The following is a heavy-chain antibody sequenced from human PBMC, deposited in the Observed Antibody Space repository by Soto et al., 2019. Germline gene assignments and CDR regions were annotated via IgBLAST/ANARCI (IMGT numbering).Heavy chain of an antibody. D-gene: IGHD2-15*01. CDR3: ARDLTVVVVAAMANDAFDI. CDR2: ISAYNGNT. V-gene: IGHV1-18*01. CDR1: GYTFTSYC. Sequence: ASVKVSCKASGYTFTSYCISWVLQAPGQGLEWMGWISAYNGNTNYAQKLQGRVTMTTDTSTSTAYMELRSLRSDDTAVYYCARDLTVVVVAAMANDAFDIWGQGTMVTVSS. J-gene: IGHJ3*02.